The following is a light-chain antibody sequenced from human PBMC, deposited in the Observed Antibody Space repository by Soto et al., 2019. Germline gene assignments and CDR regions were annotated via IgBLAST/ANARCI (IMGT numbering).Light chain of an antibody. CDR1: SSNIGSGFD. V-gene: IGLV1-40*01. CDR2: YND. CDR3: QSYDSSLSGHVV. J-gene: IGLJ2*01. Sequence: QSVLTQPPSVSGAPGQRVTISCTGSSSNIGSGFDVQWYQQLPGTAPKLLIYYNDNRPSGVPDRFSGSKSGTSASLAITGLRADDEADYYCQSYDSSLSGHVVFGGGTKLTVL.